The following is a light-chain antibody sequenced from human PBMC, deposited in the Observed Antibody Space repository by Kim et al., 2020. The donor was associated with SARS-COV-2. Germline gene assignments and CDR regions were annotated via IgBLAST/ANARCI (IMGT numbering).Light chain of an antibody. CDR1: QSVSRS. CDR3: QQYDTWPT. CDR2: AAS. V-gene: IGKV3-15*01. Sequence: EILMTQSPATLAVFPGERATLSCRASQSVSRSLAWYQQRPGQPPRLLLYAASTRAIGVPPRFSGSGSGTEFTLTISSLQSEDIAMYFCQQYDTWPTFGGGTRVEIK. J-gene: IGKJ4*01.